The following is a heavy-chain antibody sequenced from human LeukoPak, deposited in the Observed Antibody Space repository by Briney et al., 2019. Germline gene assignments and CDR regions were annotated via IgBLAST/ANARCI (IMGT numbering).Heavy chain of an antibody. CDR2: IYYSGST. J-gene: IGHJ4*02. Sequence: SQTLSLTCTVSGGSISSGDYYWSWIRQPPGKGLEWIGYIYYSGSTYYNPSLKSRVTISVDTSKNQFSLKLSSVTAADTAVYYCARSGSYLGYYFDYWGQGTLVTVSS. V-gene: IGHV4-30-4*01. D-gene: IGHD1-26*01. CDR1: GGSISSGDYY. CDR3: ARSGSYLGYYFDY.